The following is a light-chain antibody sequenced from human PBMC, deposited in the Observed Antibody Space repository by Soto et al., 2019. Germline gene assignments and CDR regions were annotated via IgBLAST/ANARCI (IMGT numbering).Light chain of an antibody. CDR3: QQLSRYPLT. V-gene: IGKV1-9*01. J-gene: IGKJ4*01. Sequence: DIQLTQSPSFLSASVGDTVTITCRASQALSKYLAWYQQKPGKAPDLLIYSASTLQSEVPSRFSGSGSETEFSLTIRALQPEDFATYYCQQLSRYPLTFGGRTKVDIK. CDR1: QALSKY. CDR2: SAS.